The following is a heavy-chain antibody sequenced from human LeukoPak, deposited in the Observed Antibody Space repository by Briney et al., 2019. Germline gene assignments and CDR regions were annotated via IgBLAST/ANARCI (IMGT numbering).Heavy chain of an antibody. CDR2: ISYDGSNK. CDR3: AKKSGPTY. Sequence: GGSLRLSCAASGFTFSSYGMHWVRQAPGKGLEWVAVISYDGSNKYYAGSVKGRFTISRDNSKNTLYLQMNSLRAEDTAVYYCAKKSGPTYWGQGTLVTVSS. D-gene: IGHD4-17*01. J-gene: IGHJ4*02. V-gene: IGHV3-30*18. CDR1: GFTFSSYG.